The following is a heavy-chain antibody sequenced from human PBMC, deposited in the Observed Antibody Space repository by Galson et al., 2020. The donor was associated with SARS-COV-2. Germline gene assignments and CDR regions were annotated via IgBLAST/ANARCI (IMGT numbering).Heavy chain of an antibody. D-gene: IGHD3-10*01. CDR2: INPNSGGT. J-gene: IGHJ5*02. V-gene: IGHV1-2*02. Sequence: ASVKVSCKASGYTLTGYYMHWVRQAPGQGLEWMGWINPNSGGTNYAQKFQGRVTMTRDTSISTAYMELSRLRADDTAVYYCARRGYGSGSYGLYNWFDPWGQGTLVTVSS. CDR3: ARRGYGSGSYGLYNWFDP. CDR1: GYTLTGYY.